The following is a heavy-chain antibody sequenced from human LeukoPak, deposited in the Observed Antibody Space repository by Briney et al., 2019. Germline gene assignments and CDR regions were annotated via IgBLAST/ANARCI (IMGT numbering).Heavy chain of an antibody. CDR1: GFTFSNYW. J-gene: IGHJ3*01. CDR3: ARDLDTYVVLTAYDTFDV. Sequence: GGSLRLSCEGSGFTFSNYWMTWVRQAPEKGLEWVANIKPSGSEKHYADSVEGRFTISRDNAKNSLYLQMNSLRAEDTAVYYCARDLDTYVVLTAYDTFDVWGQGTMVTVSS. CDR2: IKPSGSEK. D-gene: IGHD2-21*02. V-gene: IGHV3-7*01.